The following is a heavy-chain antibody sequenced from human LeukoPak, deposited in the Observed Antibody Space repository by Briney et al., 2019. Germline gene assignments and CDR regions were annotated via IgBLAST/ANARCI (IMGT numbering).Heavy chain of an antibody. J-gene: IGHJ4*02. D-gene: IGHD4-17*01. CDR3: AKSGDSVTTIIY. V-gene: IGHV3-21*01. CDR1: GFTFDDYG. CDR2: ISSRSSYI. Sequence: GGSLRLSCAASGFTFDDYGMSWVRQAPGKGLEWVSSISSRSSYIYYADSVKGRFTISRDNAKNSLYLQMNSLRAEDTAVYYCAKSGDSVTTIIYWGQGTLVTVSS.